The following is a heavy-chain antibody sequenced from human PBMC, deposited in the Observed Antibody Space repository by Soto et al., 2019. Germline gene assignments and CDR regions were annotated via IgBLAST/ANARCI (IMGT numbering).Heavy chain of an antibody. J-gene: IGHJ2*01. D-gene: IGHD3-3*01. V-gene: IGHV1-69*06. CDR2: IIPIFGTA. Sequence: SVKVSCKASGGTFSNYAFSWVRQAPGQRLEWMGGIIPIFGTANYAQKFQGRVTITADKSTSTAYMELSSLRSEDTAVYYCARVGEDYDFWSGYYRRRPETPYWYFDLWGRGTLVTVSS. CDR3: ARVGEDYDFWSGYYRRRPETPYWYFDL. CDR1: GGTFSNYA.